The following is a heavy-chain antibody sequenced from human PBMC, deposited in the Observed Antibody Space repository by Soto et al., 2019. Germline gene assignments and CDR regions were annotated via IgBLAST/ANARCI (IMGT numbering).Heavy chain of an antibody. CDR3: VRDQSIIDN. CDR1: GYTFTRYE. J-gene: IGHJ4*02. Sequence: ASVKVSCKASGYTFTRYEISWVRQAPGQGLEWMGWISPYNGNTKYAQKLQDRITMTTDTSTSTAYMELRSLRSDDTAVYYCVRDQSIIDNWGQGTLVTVSS. V-gene: IGHV1-18*04. D-gene: IGHD3-22*01. CDR2: ISPYNGNT.